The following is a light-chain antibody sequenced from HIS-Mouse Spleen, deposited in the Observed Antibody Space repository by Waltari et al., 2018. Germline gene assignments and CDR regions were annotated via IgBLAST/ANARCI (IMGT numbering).Light chain of an antibody. CDR3: NSRDSSGNHVV. V-gene: IGLV3-19*01. CDR2: GKN. J-gene: IGLJ2*01. Sequence: SSELTQDPAVSVALGQTVRITCQGDSLRSYYASWYQQKPGQAPVLVIYGKNNRPSGLPDRFSGSSSGKTASLTITGAQAEDEADYYCNSRDSSGNHVVFGGGTKLTVL. CDR1: SLRSYY.